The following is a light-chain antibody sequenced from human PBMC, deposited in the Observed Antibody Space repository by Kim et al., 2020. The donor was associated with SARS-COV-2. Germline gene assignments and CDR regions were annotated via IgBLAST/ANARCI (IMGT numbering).Light chain of an antibody. V-gene: IGKV1-39*01. CDR2: AAS. J-gene: IGKJ2*01. CDR1: QTISRF. Sequence: DIQITQSPSSLPASVGDRVSITCRASQTISRFLNWYQQKSGRAPKLLIYAASTLQSGVPSRFSATGSETDFTLTISCLQPDDFATYYCQQVHNCPYTFGQETKLGIK. CDR3: QQVHNCPYT.